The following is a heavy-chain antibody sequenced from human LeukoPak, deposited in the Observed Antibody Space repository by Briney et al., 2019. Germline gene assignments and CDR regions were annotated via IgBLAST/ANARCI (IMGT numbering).Heavy chain of an antibody. CDR2: ISGDGGST. CDR3: AKDTYSSGWYPLYFDY. D-gene: IGHD6-19*01. CDR1: GFTFYDYA. Sequence: GGSLRLSCVVSGFTFYDYAMHGIRQAPGKGLEWVSLISGDGGSTYYADSVKGRFTISRDNSKNSLYLQMNSLRTEDTALYYCAKDTYSSGWYPLYFDYWGQGTLVTVSS. V-gene: IGHV3-43*02. J-gene: IGHJ4*02.